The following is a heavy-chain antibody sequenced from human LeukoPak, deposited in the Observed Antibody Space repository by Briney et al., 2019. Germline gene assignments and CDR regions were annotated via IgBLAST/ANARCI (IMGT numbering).Heavy chain of an antibody. CDR3: ARDRIPYSGSYEDY. CDR1: GFTFSSYA. J-gene: IGHJ4*02. D-gene: IGHD1-26*01. CDR2: ISGSGGST. V-gene: IGHV3-23*01. Sequence: GGSLRLSCAASGFTFSSYAMSWVRQAPGKGLEWVSAISGSGGSTYYADSVKGRFTISRDNAKNSLYLQMNGLRAEDTAVYYCARDRIPYSGSYEDYWGQGTLVTVSS.